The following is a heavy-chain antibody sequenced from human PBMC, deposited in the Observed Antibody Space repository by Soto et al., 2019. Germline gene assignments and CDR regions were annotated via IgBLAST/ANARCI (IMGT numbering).Heavy chain of an antibody. J-gene: IGHJ3*02. D-gene: IGHD3-16*01. V-gene: IGHV4-59*01. CDR2: IYYSGST. CDR3: ARDDGWGDAFDI. CDR1: GGSISSYY. Sequence: QVQLQESGPGLVKPSETLSLTCTVSGGSISSYYWSWIRQPPGKGLEWIGYIYYSGSTNYNPSLKSRVTISVDTSRTQFSLKLSAVTAAGTAVYYCARDDGWGDAFDIWGQGTMVTVSS.